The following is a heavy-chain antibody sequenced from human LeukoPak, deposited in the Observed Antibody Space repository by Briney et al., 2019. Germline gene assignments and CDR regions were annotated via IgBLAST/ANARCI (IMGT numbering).Heavy chain of an antibody. J-gene: IGHJ4*02. CDR1: GFTFRDYY. D-gene: IGHD3-22*01. V-gene: IGHV3-11*04. CDR2: ISSSGSTI. Sequence: GGSLRLSCAASGFTFRDYYMSWIRQAPGKGLEWVSYISSSGSTIYYADSVKGRFTISRDNAKNSLYLQMNSLRAEDTAVYYCAREMDYYDSRPIDYWGQGTLVTISS. CDR3: AREMDYYDSRPIDY.